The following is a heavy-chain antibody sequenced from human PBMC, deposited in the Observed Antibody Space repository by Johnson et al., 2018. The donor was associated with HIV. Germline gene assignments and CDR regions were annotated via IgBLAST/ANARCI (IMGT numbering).Heavy chain of an antibody. CDR3: AKEQSVVVIGIGAFDI. V-gene: IGHV3-30*02. D-gene: IGHD3-22*01. CDR1: GFTFSSYG. J-gene: IGHJ3*02. CDR2: IRYDGSNK. Sequence: QMLLVESGGGVVQPGGSLRLSCAASGFTFSSYGLHWVLQAPGKGLQWVAFIRYDGSNKYYADSVKGRFTISRDNSKNTLYLQMNSLRAEDTAVYYCAKEQSVVVIGIGAFDIWGQGTMVTVSS.